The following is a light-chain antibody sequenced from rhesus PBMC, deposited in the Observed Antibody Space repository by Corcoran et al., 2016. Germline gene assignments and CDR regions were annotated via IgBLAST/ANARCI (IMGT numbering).Light chain of an antibody. V-gene: IGKV1-33*02. CDR3: QQHNSNPRT. Sequence: DIQMTQSPSSLSASVGDRVTITCQASQGISNWLAWYQQKPGKAPKLLIYAASSLQSGGPSRFSGSGSGTEITLTISSLQPEEFATYYCQQHNSNPRTCGQGTKVEIK. CDR1: QGISNW. J-gene: IGKJ1*01. CDR2: AAS.